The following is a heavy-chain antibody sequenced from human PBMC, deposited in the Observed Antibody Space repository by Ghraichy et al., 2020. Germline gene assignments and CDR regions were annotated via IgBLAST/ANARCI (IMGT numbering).Heavy chain of an antibody. CDR2: IYYSGST. D-gene: IGHD3-3*01. CDR3: ARGNDFWSGYPPGYYYYYMDV. Sequence: SETLSLTCTVSGGSISSSSYYWGWIRQPPGKGLEWIGSIYYSGSTYYNPSLKSRVTISVDTSKNQFSLKLSSVTAADTAVYYCARGNDFWSGYPPGYYYYYMDVWGKGTTVTVSS. V-gene: IGHV4-39*07. J-gene: IGHJ6*03. CDR1: GGSISSSSYY.